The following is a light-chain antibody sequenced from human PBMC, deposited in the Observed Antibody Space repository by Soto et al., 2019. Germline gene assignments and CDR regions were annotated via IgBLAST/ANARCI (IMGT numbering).Light chain of an antibody. CDR3: QHYYSYSEA. CDR2: TAS. Sequence: DIQMTHSPSSLSASVGDTVTITCRASHSISSHLNWYQQKPGKAPNLLMYTASNLQSGVPSRFSGSGSGTEFTLTIRSLQPDDFATYYRQHYYSYSEAFGQGTQVDI. V-gene: IGKV1-39*01. CDR1: HSISSH. J-gene: IGKJ1*01.